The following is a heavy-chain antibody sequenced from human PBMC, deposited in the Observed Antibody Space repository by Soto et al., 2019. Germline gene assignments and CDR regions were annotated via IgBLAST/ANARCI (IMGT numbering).Heavy chain of an antibody. CDR1: GFTFSSYG. CDR2: VSYDGSTK. V-gene: IGHV3-30*18. CDR3: AKVGDYYESSRSLDY. Sequence: GGSLRLSCAPSGFTFSSYGMHWVHQAPGKGLEWVAVVSYDGSTKYYVDSVKGRFTISRDNSKNTLYLQMNSLRAEDTAVYYCAKVGDYYESSRSLDYWGQGTLVTVS. J-gene: IGHJ4*02. D-gene: IGHD3-22*01.